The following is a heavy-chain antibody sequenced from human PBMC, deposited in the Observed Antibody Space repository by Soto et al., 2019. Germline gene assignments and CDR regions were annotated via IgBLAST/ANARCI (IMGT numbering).Heavy chain of an antibody. CDR1: GGSFSGYY. CDR2: INHSGST. J-gene: IGHJ4*02. CDR3: ARGGAGGLIATAVPRGY. Sequence: QVQLQQWGAGLLKPSETLALTCAVYGGSFSGYYWNWIRQPPGKGLEWIGEINHSGSTNYNPSLTSRVTISVDTSKNQFALKLRSVTAADTAVYYCARGGAGGLIATAVPRGYWGQGTLVTVSS. V-gene: IGHV4-34*01. D-gene: IGHD6-13*01.